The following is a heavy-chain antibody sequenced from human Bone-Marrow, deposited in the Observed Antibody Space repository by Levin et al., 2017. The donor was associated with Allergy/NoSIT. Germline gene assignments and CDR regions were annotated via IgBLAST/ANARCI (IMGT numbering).Heavy chain of an antibody. J-gene: IGHJ6*02. D-gene: IGHD4-17*01. CDR2: IRGKAYGGTR. V-gene: IGHV3-49*03. CDR3: TRDVPGTLNTVLSPASTRYDGMDV. Sequence: GGSLRLSCTATGFTFGDYAMSWFRQAPGKGLEWVSFIRGKAYGGTREYAASVKDRFIISREDSKSIAYLQMNSLKIEDTGVYFCTRDVPGTLNTVLSPASTRYDGMDVWGQGTTVIVSS. CDR1: GFTFGDYA.